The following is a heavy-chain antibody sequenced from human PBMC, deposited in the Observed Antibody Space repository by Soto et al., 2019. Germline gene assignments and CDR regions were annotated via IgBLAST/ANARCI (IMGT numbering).Heavy chain of an antibody. V-gene: IGHV4-31*03. D-gene: IGHD3-10*01. CDR2: IYYSGST. CDR3: AREPSMVRGGYYYYYGMDV. Sequence: SETLSLTCTVSGGSISSGGYYWSWIRQHPGKGLEWIGYIYYSGSTYYNPSLKSRVTISVDTSKNQFSLKLSSVTAADTAVYYCAREPSMVRGGYYYYYGMDVWGQGTTVTVS. CDR1: GGSISSGGYY. J-gene: IGHJ6*02.